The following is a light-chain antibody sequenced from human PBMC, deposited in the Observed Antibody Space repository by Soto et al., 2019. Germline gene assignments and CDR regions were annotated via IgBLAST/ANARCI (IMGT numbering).Light chain of an antibody. Sequence: DIQMTQSPSTLSASVGDRVTITCRASQSISNRLAWYHQKPGKTPNLLIYDASNLGSGVPSRFSGSGSGTEFTLTITSLQPEDFATYYCQQLNSFPITFGQGTRLEIK. V-gene: IGKV1-5*01. CDR3: QQLNSFPIT. CDR2: DAS. CDR1: QSISNR. J-gene: IGKJ5*01.